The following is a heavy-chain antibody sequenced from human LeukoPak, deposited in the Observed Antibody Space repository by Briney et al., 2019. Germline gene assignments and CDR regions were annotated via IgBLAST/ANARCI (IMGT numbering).Heavy chain of an antibody. CDR3: VRGRDAYTSDLFAA. J-gene: IGHJ5*02. Sequence: GGSLRLSCAASGFTFRNYQMSWVPQAPGKEPQWVAGIRGSSIAYADSVKGRFIISRDNAKSSLYLQLNSLIGEDMAVYYCVRGRDAYTSDLFAAWGQGTLVTVSS. D-gene: IGHD5-24*01. V-gene: IGHV3-48*03. CDR2: IRGSSI. CDR1: GFTFRNYQ.